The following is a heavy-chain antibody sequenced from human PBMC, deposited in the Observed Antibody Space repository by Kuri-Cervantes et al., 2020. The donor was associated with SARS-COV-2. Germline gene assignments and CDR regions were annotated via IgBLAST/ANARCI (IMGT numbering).Heavy chain of an antibody. V-gene: IGHV4-61*09. CDR3: ARRGDYYDSSGYYYHLQYYFDY. CDR2: IYTSGST. CDR1: GGSISSGSYY. Sequence: SETLSLTCTVSGGSISSGSYYWSWIRQPAGKGLEWIGYIYTSGSTNYNPSLKSRVTISVDTSKNQFSLKLSSVTAADTAVYYCARRGDYYDSSGYYYHLQYYFDYWGQGTLVTVSS. J-gene: IGHJ4*02. D-gene: IGHD3-22*01.